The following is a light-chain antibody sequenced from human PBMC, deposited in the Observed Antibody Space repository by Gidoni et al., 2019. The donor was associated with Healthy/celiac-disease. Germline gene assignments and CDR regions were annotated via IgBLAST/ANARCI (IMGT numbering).Light chain of an antibody. CDR3: QQYGSSPPYT. V-gene: IGKV3-20*01. CDR2: GAS. CDR1: QSVSSSY. J-gene: IGKJ2*01. Sequence: ELVLTQSPGTLPLSPGERATLSCRASQSVSSSYLAWYQQKPGQAPRLLIYGASSRATGIPDRFSGSGSGTDFTLTISRLEPEDFAVYYCQQYGSSPPYTFXQXTKLEIK.